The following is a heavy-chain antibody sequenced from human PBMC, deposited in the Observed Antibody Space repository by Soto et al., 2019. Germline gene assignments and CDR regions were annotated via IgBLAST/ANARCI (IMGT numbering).Heavy chain of an antibody. CDR1: GDTFTSYD. Sequence: ASVKASCKASGDTFTSYDINWVRQATGQGLEWMGWMNPNSGNTGYAQKFQGRVTMTRNTSISTACMELSSLRSEDTAVYYCARGIAARVGFDYWGQGTLVTVSS. D-gene: IGHD6-6*01. CDR3: ARGIAARVGFDY. V-gene: IGHV1-8*01. CDR2: MNPNSGNT. J-gene: IGHJ4*02.